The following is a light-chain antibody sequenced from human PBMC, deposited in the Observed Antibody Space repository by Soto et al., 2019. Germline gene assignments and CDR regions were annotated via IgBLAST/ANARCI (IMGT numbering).Light chain of an antibody. CDR3: SSYAGSNTWI. Sequence: QSVVTQPPSASGSPGQSVTLSCTGTTSDVGGFNYVSWFQQHPGKAPKLIIYEVNKRPSGVPDRFSGSKSGSTASLTVSGLQAEDAADYYCSSYAGSNTWIFGRGTKLTVL. CDR2: EVN. V-gene: IGLV2-8*01. CDR1: TSDVGGFNY. J-gene: IGLJ2*01.